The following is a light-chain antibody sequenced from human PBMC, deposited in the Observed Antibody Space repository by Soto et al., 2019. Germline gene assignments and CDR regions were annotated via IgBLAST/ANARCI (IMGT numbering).Light chain of an antibody. J-gene: IGKJ1*01. CDR2: TAS. V-gene: IGKV1-39*01. CDR3: QQTNTAPWT. Sequence: DIQMTQYPSSLSASVGDRFTISCRASERISDYLAWYQQKPGKAPKLLINTASSLRSGVPSRFSGSGSGTDFTLTIDSLQPEDFATYFCQQTNTAPWTFGQGSKVDIK. CDR1: ERISDY.